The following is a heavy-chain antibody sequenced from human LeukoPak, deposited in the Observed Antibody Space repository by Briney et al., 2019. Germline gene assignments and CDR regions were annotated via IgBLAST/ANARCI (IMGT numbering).Heavy chain of an antibody. V-gene: IGHV4-59*01. CDR1: GDSISSSY. J-gene: IGHJ5*02. Sequence: SETLSLTCTVSGDSISSSYWSWIRQPPGKGLEWIGYIFYSGSTNYNPSLKSRVTISLDTSKNQFSLKLRSVTAADAAVYYCARGRDFDPWGQGTLVTVSS. CDR3: ARGRDFDP. CDR2: IFYSGST.